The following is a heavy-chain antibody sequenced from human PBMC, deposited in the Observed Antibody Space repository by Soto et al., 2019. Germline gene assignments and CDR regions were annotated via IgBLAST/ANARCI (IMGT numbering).Heavy chain of an antibody. J-gene: IGHJ4*02. D-gene: IGHD2-21*02. V-gene: IGHV2-70*11. CDR3: ARYCATSFDY. Sequence: SGPTLVNPTRTLTLTCTFSGFSLSTNGVCVTWVRQPPGKALEWLARIDWDDYEYYSTSLRTRLTISKDTSRNQVVLTMTNMDPVDTGTYYCARYCATSFDYWGLGTLVTVSS. CDR1: GFSLSTNGVC. CDR2: IDWDDYE.